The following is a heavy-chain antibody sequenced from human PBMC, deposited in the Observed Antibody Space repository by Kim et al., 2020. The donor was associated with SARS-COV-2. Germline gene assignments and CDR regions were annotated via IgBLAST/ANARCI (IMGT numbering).Heavy chain of an antibody. V-gene: IGHV4-59*01. Sequence: SETLSLTCTVSGGSISMYYWSWIRQPPGKGLEWIGHIHYSGSTNYNPSLKSRVTTSIDTSKNQFSLRLSSVTAADTAVYYCARAPGVVSYYYYGKDVWGQGTTVTVSS. CDR3: ARAPGVVSYYYYGKDV. CDR1: GGSISMYY. D-gene: IGHD2-8*02. J-gene: IGHJ6*02. CDR2: IHYSGST.